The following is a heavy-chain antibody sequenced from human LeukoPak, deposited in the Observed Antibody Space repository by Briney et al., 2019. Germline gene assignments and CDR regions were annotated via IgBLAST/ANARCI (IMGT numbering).Heavy chain of an antibody. CDR1: GGSISNYY. Sequence: ETLSLTCTVTGGSISNYYWSWVRQAPGKGLEWVSSISAAGDVTVHADSVRGRFTISRDNSKNALYLQMTSLSAADTAVYHCARQLYSNGYRWFDSWGQGTLVTVSS. D-gene: IGHD3-22*01. V-gene: IGHV3-23*01. J-gene: IGHJ5*01. CDR2: ISAAGDVT. CDR3: ARQLYSNGYRWFDS.